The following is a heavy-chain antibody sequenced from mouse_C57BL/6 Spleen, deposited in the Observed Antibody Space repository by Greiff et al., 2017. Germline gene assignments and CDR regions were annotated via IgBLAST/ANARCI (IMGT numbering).Heavy chain of an antibody. CDR3: ARLFGQSRYCAMDY. V-gene: IGHV1-59*01. J-gene: IGHJ4*01. CDR1: GYTFTSYW. Sequence: QVQLQQPGAELVRPGTSVKLSCKASGYTFTSYWMHWVKQRPGQGLEWIGVIDPSDSYTNYNQKFKGKATLTVDTSSSTAYMQLSSLTSEDSAVYYCARLFGQSRYCAMDYWGQGTSVTVSS. CDR2: IDPSDSYT.